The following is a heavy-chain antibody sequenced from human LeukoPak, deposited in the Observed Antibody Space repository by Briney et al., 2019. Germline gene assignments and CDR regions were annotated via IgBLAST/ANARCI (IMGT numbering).Heavy chain of an antibody. CDR1: GGTFSSSA. J-gene: IGHJ6*02. V-gene: IGHV1-69*04. CDR2: IIPVLNIT. CDR3: AKDQGLTAPPPYGLDV. D-gene: IGHD5-18*01. Sequence: SVKVSCKTSGGTFSSSAITWVRQAPGQGLEWMGRIIPVLNITTYAQKFQGRVTITADTSTSTVHMELSSLRSEETAVYYCAKDQGLTAPPPYGLDVWGQGTTVIVTS.